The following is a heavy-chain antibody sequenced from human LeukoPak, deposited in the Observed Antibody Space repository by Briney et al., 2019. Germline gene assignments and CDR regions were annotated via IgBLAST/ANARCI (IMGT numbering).Heavy chain of an antibody. V-gene: IGHV4-39*07. J-gene: IGHJ4*02. CDR3: ARGGYSGSYYRRKSLDY. CDR2: IYYSGTT. D-gene: IGHD1-26*01. Sequence: PSETLSLTCTVSGGSISSSPYYWGWIRQPPGKGLEWIGSIYYSGTTHYSPSLESRVTISVDTSKNQFSLKLSSVTAADTAVYYCARGGYSGSYYRRKSLDYWGQGTLVTVSS. CDR1: GGSISSSPYY.